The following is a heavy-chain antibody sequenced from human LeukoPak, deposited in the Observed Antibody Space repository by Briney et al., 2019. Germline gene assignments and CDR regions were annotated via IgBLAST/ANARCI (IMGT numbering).Heavy chain of an antibody. J-gene: IGHJ4*02. D-gene: IGHD3-22*01. CDR1: GFSLSTSGVA. Sequence: SGPTLVNPTQTLTLTCTFSGFSLSTSGVAVGWIRQPPGKALEWLAFNYWNDDKRYSPSLKSRLTITKDTSKYRVVLTMTNMDPVDTATYYCAHSLYDSSGYYYFDYWGQGTLVTVSS. CDR3: AHSLYDSSGYYYFDY. CDR2: NYWNDDK. V-gene: IGHV2-5*01.